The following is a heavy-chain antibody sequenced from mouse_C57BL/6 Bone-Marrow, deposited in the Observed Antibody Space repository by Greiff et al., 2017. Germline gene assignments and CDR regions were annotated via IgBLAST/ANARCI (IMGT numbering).Heavy chain of an antibody. CDR2: FDPENGDT. CDR1: GFNIKDDY. Sequence: VQLQQSGAELVRPGASVKLSCTASGFNIKDDYMHWVKQRPEQGLEWIGWFDPENGDTEYASKFQGKATITADTSSNTAYLQLSSLTSEDTAVYYCTRDDGYPWVAYWGQGTLVTVSA. D-gene: IGHD2-3*01. CDR3: TRDDGYPWVAY. J-gene: IGHJ3*01. V-gene: IGHV14-4*01.